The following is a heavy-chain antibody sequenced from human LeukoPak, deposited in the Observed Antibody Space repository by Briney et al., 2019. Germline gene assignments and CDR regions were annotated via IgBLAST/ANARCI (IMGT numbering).Heavy chain of an antibody. CDR1: GFTFSSYS. V-gene: IGHV3-21*01. D-gene: IGHD3-3*01. CDR2: ISSSSSYI. J-gene: IGHJ4*01. Sequence: GGSLRLSCAASGFTFSSYSMNWVRQAPGKGLEWVSSISSSSSYIYYADSVKGRFTISRDNAKNSLYLQMNSLRAEDTAVYYCARLGYDFWSGPTPDYWCHGTLVTASS. CDR3: ARLGYDFWSGPTPDY.